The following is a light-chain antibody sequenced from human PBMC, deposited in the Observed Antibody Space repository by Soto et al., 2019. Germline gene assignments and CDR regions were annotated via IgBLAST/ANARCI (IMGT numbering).Light chain of an antibody. J-gene: IGKJ4*01. CDR1: QSVSSY. Sequence: EIVLTQSPATLPLSPGERATLSCRASQSVSSYLAWYQQKPGQPPRLLIYEASNMATGIPARFSGSGSGTDFTLTISSLEPEDFAVYSCQQRSNWLLPFGGGTKVEIK. CDR2: EAS. CDR3: QQRSNWLLP. V-gene: IGKV3-11*01.